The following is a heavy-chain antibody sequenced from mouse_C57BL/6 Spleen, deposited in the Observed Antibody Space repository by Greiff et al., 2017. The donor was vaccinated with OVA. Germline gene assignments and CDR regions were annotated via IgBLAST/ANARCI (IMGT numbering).Heavy chain of an antibody. D-gene: IGHD1-1*01. CDR3: VRDGPYDYGRSYAYFDY. V-gene: IGHV10-3*01. CDR2: IRRKRRNYAT. CDR1: GFTFNTYA. Sequence: EVQRVASGGGLVQPKGSLKLPCAASGFTFNTYAMHWVRQAPGKGLEWVARIRRKRRNYATYYADSVKDRFTISREYSHSMLLLIMNNLKTEETAMYYCVRDGPYDYGRSYAYFDYWGQGTTLTVSS. J-gene: IGHJ2*01.